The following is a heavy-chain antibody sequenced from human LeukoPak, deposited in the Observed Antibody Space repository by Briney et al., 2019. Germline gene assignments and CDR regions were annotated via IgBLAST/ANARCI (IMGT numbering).Heavy chain of an antibody. CDR3: ARDGPLRYFDWSPPAQTSTRWYFDY. V-gene: IGHV3-21*01. J-gene: IGHJ4*02. Sequence: GGSLRLSCAASGFTFSSYSMNWVRQAPGKGLEWVSSISSSSSYIYYADSVKGRFTISRDNAKNSLYLQMNSLRAEDTAVYYCARDGPLRYFDWSPPAQTSTRWYFDYWGRGTLVTVSS. CDR2: ISSSSSYI. D-gene: IGHD3-9*01. CDR1: GFTFSSYS.